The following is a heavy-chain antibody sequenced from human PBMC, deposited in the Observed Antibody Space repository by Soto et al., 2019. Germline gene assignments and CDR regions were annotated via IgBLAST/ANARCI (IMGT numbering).Heavy chain of an antibody. J-gene: IGHJ4*02. Sequence: QVQLVQSGAEVKKPVASVKISCKASGYTFISNYVYWVRQAPGQGLEWMGIINPRGASTSYAQKFQGRVTMTSDTSTSTVYMALSSLTSDDTAVYYCAREPEVCSSTNCPFDYWGQGALVTVSS. CDR1: GYTFISNY. CDR2: INPRGAST. V-gene: IGHV1-46*01. D-gene: IGHD2-2*01. CDR3: AREPEVCSSTNCPFDY.